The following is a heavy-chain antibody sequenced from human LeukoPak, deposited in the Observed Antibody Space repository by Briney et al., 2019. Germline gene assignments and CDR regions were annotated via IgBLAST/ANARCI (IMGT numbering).Heavy chain of an antibody. CDR3: ARGGVVPAAMQDWFDP. D-gene: IGHD2-2*01. J-gene: IGHJ5*02. V-gene: IGHV1-2*04. CDR2: INPNSGGT. CDR1: GYTFTGYY. Sequence: ASVKVSCKASGYTFTGYYMHWVRQAPGQGLEWMGWINPNSGGTNYAQKFQGWVTMTRDTSISTAYMELSRLRSDDTAVYYCARGGVVPAAMQDWFDPWGQGTLVTVSS.